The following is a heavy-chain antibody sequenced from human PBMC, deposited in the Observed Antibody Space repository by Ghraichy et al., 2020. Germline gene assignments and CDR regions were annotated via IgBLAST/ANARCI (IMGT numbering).Heavy chain of an antibody. D-gene: IGHD2/OR15-2a*01. V-gene: IGHV4-61*01. Sequence: SETLSLTCTVSGGSVSSGSYYWNWIRQPPGKGLEWIGYIYYSGSTNYNPSLKSRVTISVDTSKNQFSLKLSSVTAADTAVYYCARAVIDYYYGMDVWGQGTTVTVSS. J-gene: IGHJ6*02. CDR3: ARAVIDYYYGMDV. CDR2: IYYSGST. CDR1: GGSVSSGSYY.